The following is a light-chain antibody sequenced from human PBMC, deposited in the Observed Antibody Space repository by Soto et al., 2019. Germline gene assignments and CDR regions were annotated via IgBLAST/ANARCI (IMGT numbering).Light chain of an antibody. Sequence: EVVLTQSPVTLSLSPGERATLSCKASQSVSTYLMWYQQKPGQAPRLLIYGASTRATGIPARFSGSGSGTDFTLTINSLQAEDVAVYYCQQYYSTPLTFGGGTKVDIK. CDR1: QSVSTY. J-gene: IGKJ4*01. V-gene: IGKV3-15*01. CDR3: QQYYSTPLT. CDR2: GAS.